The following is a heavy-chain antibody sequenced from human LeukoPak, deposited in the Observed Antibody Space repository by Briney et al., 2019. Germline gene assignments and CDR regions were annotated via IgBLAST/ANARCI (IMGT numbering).Heavy chain of an antibody. Sequence: SVKVSCKASGGTFSSYAISWVRQAPGQGLEWMGRIIPILGIANYAQKFQGRVTITADKSTSTAYMELSSLRSEDTAVYYCARDYYDSSGYPSRGLDYWGQGTLVTVSS. CDR3: ARDYYDSSGYPSRGLDY. CDR2: IIPILGIA. D-gene: IGHD3-22*01. V-gene: IGHV1-69*04. J-gene: IGHJ4*02. CDR1: GGTFSSYA.